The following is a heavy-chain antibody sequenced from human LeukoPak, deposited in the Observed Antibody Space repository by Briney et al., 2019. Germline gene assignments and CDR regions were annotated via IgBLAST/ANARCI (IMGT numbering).Heavy chain of an antibody. Sequence: PGGSLRLSCAASGFTFSTYAMSWVRQAPGKGLEWVSAISDSGGSTYYADSVKGRFTVSRDNSKNTLYLQMNSLRVEDMAVYYCARGGSYLSAFDIWGQGTMVTVSS. J-gene: IGHJ3*02. CDR1: GFTFSTYA. CDR3: ARGGSYLSAFDI. CDR2: ISDSGGST. D-gene: IGHD1-26*01. V-gene: IGHV3-23*01.